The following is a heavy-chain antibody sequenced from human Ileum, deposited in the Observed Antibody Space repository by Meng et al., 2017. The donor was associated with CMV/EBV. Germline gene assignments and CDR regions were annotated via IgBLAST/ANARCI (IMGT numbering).Heavy chain of an antibody. J-gene: IGHJ6*02. CDR2: IYHSGST. Sequence: GSLRLSCAVSGGSISSSNWWSWVRQPPGKGLEWIGEIYHSGSTNYNPSLKSRVTISVDKSKNQFSLKLSSVTAADTAVYYCARGVLLWFGEGYYYGMDVWGQGTTVTVSS. D-gene: IGHD3-10*01. CDR3: ARGVLLWFGEGYYYGMDV. V-gene: IGHV4-4*02. CDR1: GGSISSSNW.